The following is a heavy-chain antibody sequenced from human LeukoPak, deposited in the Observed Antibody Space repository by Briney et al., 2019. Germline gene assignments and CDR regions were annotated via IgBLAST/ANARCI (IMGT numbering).Heavy chain of an antibody. CDR3: ARWAPRTSNFDY. Sequence: PSETLSLTCTVSSGSISSHYWSWIRQPPGKGLEWIGYIYYSGSTNYNPSLKSRVTISVDTSKNRFSLKLSSVTAADTAVYYCARWAPRTSNFDYWGQGTLVTVSS. J-gene: IGHJ4*02. CDR2: IYYSGST. V-gene: IGHV4-59*11. D-gene: IGHD3-3*02. CDR1: SGSISSHY.